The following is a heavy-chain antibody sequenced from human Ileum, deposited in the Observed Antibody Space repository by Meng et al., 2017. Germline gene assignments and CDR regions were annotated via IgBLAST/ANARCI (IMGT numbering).Heavy chain of an antibody. V-gene: IGHV3-7*01. CDR1: GFTFTSHW. CDR2: IKSDGSD. CDR3: ERDFYGSGSYYADY. Sequence: GESLKISCVASGFTFTSHWMGWVRQAPGKGLEWVANIKSDGSDYYGDFVKGRFTISRDNAKNSLYLQMNSLRAEDTAVYYCERDFYGSGSYYADYWGQGTLVTVSS. J-gene: IGHJ4*02. D-gene: IGHD3-10*01.